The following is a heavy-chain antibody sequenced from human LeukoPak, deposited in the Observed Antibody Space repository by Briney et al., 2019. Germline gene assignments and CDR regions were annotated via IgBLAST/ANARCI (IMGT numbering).Heavy chain of an antibody. D-gene: IGHD3-22*01. Sequence: SVKVSCKASGGTFSSNTISWVRQAPGQGLEWMGRIIPILGIANYAQKFQGRVTITAAKSTSTAYMELSSLRSEDTAVYYCARGGAGYYDSPVAFDIWGQGTMVTVSS. CDR2: IIPILGIA. CDR1: GGTFSSNT. J-gene: IGHJ3*02. V-gene: IGHV1-69*02. CDR3: ARGGAGYYDSPVAFDI.